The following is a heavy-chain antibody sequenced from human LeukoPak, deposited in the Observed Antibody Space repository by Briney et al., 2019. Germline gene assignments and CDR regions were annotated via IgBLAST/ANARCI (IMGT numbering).Heavy chain of an antibody. D-gene: IGHD4-23*01. J-gene: IGHJ4*02. CDR3: ARNPREDYGGLSLFDY. V-gene: IGHV1-18*01. CDR1: GYIFTSYG. Sequence: ASVNVSCTASGYIFTSYGISWVRQAPGQGLEWMGWINTYNGDTKYAQKFQGRVTMTTDTSTSTAYMELRSLRSDDTAVYYCARNPREDYGGLSLFDYWGQGTLVTVSS. CDR2: INTYNGDT.